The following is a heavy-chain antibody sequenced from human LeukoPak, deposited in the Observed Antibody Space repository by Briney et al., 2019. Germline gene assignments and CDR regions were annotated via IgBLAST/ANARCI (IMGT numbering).Heavy chain of an antibody. CDR1: GGSISSYY. CDR2: IYYSGST. V-gene: IGHV4-59*01. CDR3: ARKGRGWPFDY. D-gene: IGHD6-19*01. J-gene: IGHJ4*02. Sequence: PSETLSHTCTVSGGSISSYYWSWIRQPPGKGLEWIGYIYYSGSTNYNPSLKSRVTISVDTSKNQFSLKLSSVTAADTAVYYCARKGRGWPFDYWGQGTLVTVSS.